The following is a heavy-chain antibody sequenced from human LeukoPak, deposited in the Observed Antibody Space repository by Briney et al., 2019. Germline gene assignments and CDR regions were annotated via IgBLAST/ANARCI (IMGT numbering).Heavy chain of an antibody. V-gene: IGHV3-23*01. CDR2: ISGSGGGT. D-gene: IGHD6-13*01. J-gene: IGHJ4*02. CDR3: AKPGPDALAYSSSWYSDY. Sequence: PGGSLRLSCAASGFTFSSYAMSWVRQAPGKGLEWVSAISGSGGGTYYADSVKGRFAISRDNSKNTLYLQMNSLRAEDTAVYYCAKPGPDALAYSSSWYSDYWGQGTLVTVSS. CDR1: GFTFSSYA.